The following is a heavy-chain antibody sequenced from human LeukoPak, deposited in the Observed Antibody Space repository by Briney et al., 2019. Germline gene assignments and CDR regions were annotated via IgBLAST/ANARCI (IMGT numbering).Heavy chain of an antibody. Sequence: PSETLSLTCTVSGGSMNSHFWTWIRQPAGKELEWIGRIYSSGSTNYNPSLMSRVAMSLDTSKSQFSLKLYSLTAADTAVYYCARERIGGSTLIDNWGQGTLVTVSS. D-gene: IGHD5-24*01. V-gene: IGHV4-4*07. CDR3: ARERIGGSTLIDN. CDR1: GGSMNSHF. CDR2: IYSSGST. J-gene: IGHJ4*02.